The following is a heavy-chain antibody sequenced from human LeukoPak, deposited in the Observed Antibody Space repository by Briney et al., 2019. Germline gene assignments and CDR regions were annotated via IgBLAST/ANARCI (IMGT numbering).Heavy chain of an antibody. CDR2: IYYSGST. CDR1: GGSISSYY. J-gene: IGHJ5*02. Sequence: SETLSLTCTVSGGSISSYYWSWIRQPPGKGLEWIGYIYYSGSTNYNPSLKSRVTISVDTSKNQFSLKLSSVTAADTAVYYCARPMTRVTTLNPWGQGTLVTVSS. CDR3: ARPMTRVTTLNP. V-gene: IGHV4-59*01. D-gene: IGHD4-17*01.